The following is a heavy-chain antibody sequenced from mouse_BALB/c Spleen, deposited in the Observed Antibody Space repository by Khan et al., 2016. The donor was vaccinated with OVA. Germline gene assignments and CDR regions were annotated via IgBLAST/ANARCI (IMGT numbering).Heavy chain of an antibody. CDR3: AKTYYSYDRYFAV. CDR2: INTHTGEP. Sequence: QIQLVQSGPELKKPGETVKISCKASGYTFTNYGMNWVKQAPGKGLKWLGWINTHTGEPTYADDFKGRFAFSLETSARTAYLQINNLKNEDMATYFCAKTYYSYDRYFAVWGAGTTVTVSS. J-gene: IGHJ1*01. V-gene: IGHV9-1*02. CDR1: GYTFTNYG. D-gene: IGHD2-12*01.